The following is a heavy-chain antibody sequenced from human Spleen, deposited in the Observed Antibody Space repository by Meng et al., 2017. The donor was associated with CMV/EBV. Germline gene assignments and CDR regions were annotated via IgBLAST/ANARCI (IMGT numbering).Heavy chain of an antibody. V-gene: IGHV1-46*01. CDR1: GYTFTNYY. D-gene: IGHD6-13*01. CDR2: IDPSGAGA. CDR3: ARDVIAAVGVSFGY. Sequence: QVQLVQSGVEVKKPGASVKVSCTASGYTFTNYYLHWVRQAPGQGLEWMGAIDPSGAGATFAQKFKGRVTMTRDTSTTTVYMELTSLKSDDTAVYYCARDVIAAVGVSFGYWGQGTLVTVSS. J-gene: IGHJ4*02.